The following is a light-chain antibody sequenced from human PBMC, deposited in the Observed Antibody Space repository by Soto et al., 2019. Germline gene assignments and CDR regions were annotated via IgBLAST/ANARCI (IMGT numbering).Light chain of an antibody. V-gene: IGKV3-11*01. J-gene: IGKJ4*01. CDR2: DAS. Sequence: EIVLTQSPATLSLSPVERASLSCRASQSVSSNLAWYQQKPGQAPRLRIYDASTRATGIPARFSGSGSGTDFTLAISSLEPEDFAVYYCQQFSSWPLTFGGGTKVDIK. CDR3: QQFSSWPLT. CDR1: QSVSSN.